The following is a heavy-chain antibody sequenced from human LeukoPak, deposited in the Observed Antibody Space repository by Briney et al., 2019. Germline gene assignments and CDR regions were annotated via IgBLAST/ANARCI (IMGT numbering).Heavy chain of an antibody. Sequence: GGSLRLSCAASGFTVITNDMTWVRQAPGKGLVWVARIDTDGKTTTYADSVKGRFTISRDNAKNMLYVQMNSLRAEDTAVYYCVRDKDGYNFWGQGTLVSVSS. CDR3: VRDKDGYNF. V-gene: IGHV3-74*01. D-gene: IGHD5-24*01. CDR1: GFTVITND. J-gene: IGHJ4*02. CDR2: IDTDGKTT.